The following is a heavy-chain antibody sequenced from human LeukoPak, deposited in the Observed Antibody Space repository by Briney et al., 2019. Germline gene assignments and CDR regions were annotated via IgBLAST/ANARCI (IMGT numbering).Heavy chain of an antibody. V-gene: IGHV4-39*07. Sequence: PSETLSLTCTVSGGSISSSSYYWGWIRQPPGKGLEWIGSIYHSGSTYYNPSLKSRVTISVDTSTNQFSLELSSVTAADTAVYYCARTYYDISGYFPNYFDYWGPGTLVTVSS. J-gene: IGHJ4*02. CDR3: ARTYYDISGYFPNYFDY. CDR2: IYHSGST. D-gene: IGHD3-22*01. CDR1: GGSISSSSYY.